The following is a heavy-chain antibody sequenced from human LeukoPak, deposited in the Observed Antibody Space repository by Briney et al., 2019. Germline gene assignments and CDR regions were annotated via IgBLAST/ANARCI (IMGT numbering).Heavy chain of an antibody. CDR3: ARNDCSSTSCQFGDAFDI. V-gene: IGHV4-30-4*08. CDR2: IYYTMST. CDR1: GGSISSGDYY. J-gene: IGHJ3*02. Sequence: PSQTLSLTCTVSGGSISSGDYYWSWIRQPPGKGLEWIGYIYYTMSTFYNPSLKSRVAISVDTSKNLFSLKLTSVTAADTAVYYCARNDCSSTSCQFGDAFDIWGQGAMVTVSS. D-gene: IGHD2-2*01.